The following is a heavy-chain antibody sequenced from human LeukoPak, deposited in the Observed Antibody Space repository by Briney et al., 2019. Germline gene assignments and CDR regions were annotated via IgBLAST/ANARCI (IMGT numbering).Heavy chain of an antibody. CDR3: ARVAGLKTTVTSRYYYYYMDV. CDR2: ISAYNGNT. J-gene: IGHJ6*03. D-gene: IGHD4-17*01. CDR1: GYTFTSYG. V-gene: IGHV1-18*01. Sequence: ASVKVSCKASGYTFTSYGISWVRQAPGQGLEWMGWISAYNGNTNYAQKLQGRVTVTTDTSTSTAYMELRSLRSDDTAVYYCARVAGLKTTVTSRYYYYYMDVWGKGTTVTVSS.